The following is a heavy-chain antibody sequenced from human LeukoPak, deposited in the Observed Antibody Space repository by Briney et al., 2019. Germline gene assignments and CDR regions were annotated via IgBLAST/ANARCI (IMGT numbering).Heavy chain of an antibody. CDR3: AKEWYQAYFDY. J-gene: IGHJ4*02. CDR1: GFTFSSYG. CDR2: IRYDGTSE. V-gene: IGHV3-30*02. Sequence: GGSLRLSYAASGFTFSSYGMHWVRQAPGKGLEWMAFIRYDGTSEYYADSVKGRFTISRDNSKNTLYLQMNSLRAEDTAVYYCAKEWYQAYFDYWGQGTLVTVSS. D-gene: IGHD1-14*01.